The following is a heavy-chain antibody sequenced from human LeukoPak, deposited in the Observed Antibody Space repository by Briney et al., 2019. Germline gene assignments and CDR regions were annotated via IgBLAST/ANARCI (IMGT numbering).Heavy chain of an antibody. J-gene: IGHJ4*02. CDR2: IYSGGST. CDR1: GFTVSSNY. V-gene: IGHV3-66*02. D-gene: IGHD6-6*01. CDR3: ARVKGQLGPHFDN. Sequence: PGGSLRLSCAASGFTVSSNYMSWVRQAPGKGLEWVSVIYSGGSTYYADSVKGRFTISRDNSKNTLYLQMNSLRAEDTAVYYCARVKGQLGPHFDNWGQGTLVTVSS.